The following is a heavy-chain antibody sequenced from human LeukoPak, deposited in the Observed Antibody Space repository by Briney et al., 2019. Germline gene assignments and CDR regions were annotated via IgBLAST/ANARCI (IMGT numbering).Heavy chain of an antibody. CDR2: INSDGSST. CDR3: ARDTGERGVPTYYYYYYMDV. Sequence: PGGSLRLSCAASGFTFSSYWTHWVRQAPGKGLVWVSRINSDGSSTSYADSVKGRFTISRDNAKNTLYLQMNSLRAEDTAVYYCARDTGERGVPTYYYYYYMDVWGKGTTVTVSS. V-gene: IGHV3-74*01. D-gene: IGHD3-10*01. J-gene: IGHJ6*03. CDR1: GFTFSSYW.